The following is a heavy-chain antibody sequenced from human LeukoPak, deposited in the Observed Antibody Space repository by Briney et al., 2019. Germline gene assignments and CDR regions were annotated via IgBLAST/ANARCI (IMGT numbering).Heavy chain of an antibody. CDR3: ARDAMDIVVVVAATPGYNWFDP. Sequence: GGSLRLSCAASEFPVGSNYMTWVRQAPGKGLEWVSLIYSGGSTYYADSVKGRFTISRDNSKNTLYLQMNSLRAEDTAVYYCARDAMDIVVVVAATPGYNWFDPWGQGTLVTVSS. D-gene: IGHD2-15*01. V-gene: IGHV3-66*01. J-gene: IGHJ5*02. CDR1: EFPVGSNY. CDR2: IYSGGST.